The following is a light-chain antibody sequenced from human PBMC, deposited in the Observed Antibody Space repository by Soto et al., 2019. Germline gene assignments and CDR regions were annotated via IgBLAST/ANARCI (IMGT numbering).Light chain of an antibody. CDR2: GAS. Sequence: EIVMTQSPATLSVSPGERATLSCRASQSVSSNLAWYQQKPGQAPRLLIYGASTRATGIPARFSGSGSGTELTLTISSLQSEDFAVYYCQHYNNWPPITFGQGTRLEIK. J-gene: IGKJ5*01. CDR1: QSVSSN. CDR3: QHYNNWPPIT. V-gene: IGKV3-15*01.